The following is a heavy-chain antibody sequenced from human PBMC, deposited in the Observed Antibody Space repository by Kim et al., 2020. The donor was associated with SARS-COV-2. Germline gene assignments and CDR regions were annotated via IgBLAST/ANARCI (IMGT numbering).Heavy chain of an antibody. CDR3: ARRVTAYSGVYYYYYGLDV. V-gene: IGHV5-51*01. CDR2: IYPGDSDT. D-gene: IGHD1-26*01. J-gene: IGHJ6*02. CDR1: GYSFTSYW. Sequence: GESLKISRKGSGYSFTSYWIGWVRQMPGKGLEWMGIIYPGDSDTRYSPSFQGQVTISADKSISTAYLQWSSLKASDTAMYYCARRVTAYSGVYYYYYGLDVWGQGTTVTVSS.